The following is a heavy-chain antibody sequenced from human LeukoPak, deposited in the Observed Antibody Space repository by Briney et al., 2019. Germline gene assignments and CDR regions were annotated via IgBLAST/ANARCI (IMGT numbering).Heavy chain of an antibody. J-gene: IGHJ4*02. D-gene: IGHD6-25*01. CDR1: GFTFSSHG. CDR3: ARDPSAGSES. CDR2: IIPSGHTT. Sequence: GGTLRLSCAASGFTFSSHGMNWVRQAPGKGLEWVSGIIPSGHTTYYADSVRGRFTISRDNSRNTLYLQMNSLRAEDTAVYYCARDPSAGSESWGQGTLVTVSS. V-gene: IGHV3-23*01.